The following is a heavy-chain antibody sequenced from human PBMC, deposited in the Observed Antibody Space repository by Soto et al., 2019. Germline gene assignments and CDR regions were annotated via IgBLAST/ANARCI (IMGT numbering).Heavy chain of an antibody. D-gene: IGHD2-2*01. CDR3: ARRFWGYCSSTSCYADFDY. Sequence: SETLSLTCTVSGGSISSSIYYWGWIRQPPGKGLEWIGSIYYSGSTYYNPSLKSRVTISVDTSKNQFSLKLSSVTAADTAVYYCARRFWGYCSSTSCYADFDYWGQGTLVTVSS. CDR2: IYYSGST. CDR1: GGSISSSIYY. V-gene: IGHV4-39*01. J-gene: IGHJ4*02.